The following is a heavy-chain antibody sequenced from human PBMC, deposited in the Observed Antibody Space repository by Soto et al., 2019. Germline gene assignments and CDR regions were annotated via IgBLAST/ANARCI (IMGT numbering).Heavy chain of an antibody. Sequence: EVQLVESGGGLVQPGRSLRLSCAASGFTFDDYAMHWVRQAPGKGLEWVSGITWNSGNKGYADSVKGRFTISRDSAKNSLYLQMNSLRAEDTALYYCAKEVGSGYYNGFDFWGQGTLVTVSS. CDR3: AKEVGSGYYNGFDF. CDR1: GFTFDDYA. J-gene: IGHJ4*02. CDR2: ITWNSGNK. V-gene: IGHV3-9*01. D-gene: IGHD3-22*01.